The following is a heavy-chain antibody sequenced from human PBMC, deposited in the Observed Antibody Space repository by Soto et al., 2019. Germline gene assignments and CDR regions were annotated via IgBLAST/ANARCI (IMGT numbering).Heavy chain of an antibody. J-gene: IGHJ4*02. D-gene: IGHD2-2*03. Sequence: KPSXTRSLTCAVYGGSFSGYYWNWIRQTPGKGLEWIGEMNHRGRSNYNPTLKSRVTISVDTSKNQFSLKLTPVTAADTGIYYCARASSSGYDSWGQGGLVTVSS. CDR1: GGSFSGYY. CDR3: ARASSSGYDS. CDR2: MNHRGRS. V-gene: IGHV4-34*01.